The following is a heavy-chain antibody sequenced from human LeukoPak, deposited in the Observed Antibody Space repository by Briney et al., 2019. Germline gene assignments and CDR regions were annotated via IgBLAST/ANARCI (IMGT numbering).Heavy chain of an antibody. CDR2: IYNTGNT. Sequence: PSETLSLTCTVSGGSISDYYWSWIRQSAGRGLEWIGRIYNTGNTNYNPSLKSRVTMSLDTSKNQFSLRLNSVTAADTALYYCARARTGFWSGYSYYFDYWGQGTLVTVSS. V-gene: IGHV4-4*07. D-gene: IGHD3-3*01. J-gene: IGHJ4*02. CDR1: GGSISDYY. CDR3: ARARTGFWSGYSYYFDY.